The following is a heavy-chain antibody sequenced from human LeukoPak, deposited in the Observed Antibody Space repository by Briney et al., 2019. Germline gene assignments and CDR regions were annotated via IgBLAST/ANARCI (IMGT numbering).Heavy chain of an antibody. CDR3: ARIGYNHYFDY. D-gene: IGHD5-24*01. CDR1: GYSFTGYF. J-gene: IGHJ4*02. Sequence: ASVKVSCKASGYSFTGYFIHWVRQAPGHGLEWMGWINPNSGGTNYAQTFQGRVTMTRDTSITTAYLELSRLRSDDTAVYYCARIGYNHYFDYWGQGTLVTVSS. CDR2: INPNSGGT. V-gene: IGHV1-2*02.